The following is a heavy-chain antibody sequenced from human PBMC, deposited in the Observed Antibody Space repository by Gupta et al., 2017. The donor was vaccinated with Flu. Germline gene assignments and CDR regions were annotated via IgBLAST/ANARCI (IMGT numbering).Heavy chain of an antibody. CDR2: ISGSGGST. CDR1: GFTFSSYA. CDR3: AKASEEQLGPFDY. Sequence: EVQLLASGGGLVQPGGSLRLSCAASGFTFSSYAISWVRQAPGKGLEWVSAISGSGGSTYYADSVKGRFTISRDNSKNTLYLQMNSLRAEDTAVYYCAKASEEQLGPFDYWGQGTLVTVSS. V-gene: IGHV3-23*01. D-gene: IGHD6-6*01. J-gene: IGHJ4*02.